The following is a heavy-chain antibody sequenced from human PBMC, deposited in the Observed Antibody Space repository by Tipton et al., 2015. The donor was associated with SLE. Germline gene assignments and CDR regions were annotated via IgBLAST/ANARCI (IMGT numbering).Heavy chain of an antibody. CDR2: VFSSGTT. V-gene: IGHV4-31*03. CDR1: SGSVSGGAYY. J-gene: IGHJ5*02. D-gene: IGHD3-10*01. CDR3: ARGGVRPES. Sequence: TLSLTCTVSSGSVSGGAYYWSWIRQHPGKGLEWIGYVFSSGTTYYNPSLKGRLSLSLDTSQNQLPLKLTSVTAADTAVYYCARGGVRPESWGQGALVTVSS.